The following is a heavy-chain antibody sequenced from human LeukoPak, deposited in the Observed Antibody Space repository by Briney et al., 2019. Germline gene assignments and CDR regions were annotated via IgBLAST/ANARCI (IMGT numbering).Heavy chain of an antibody. J-gene: IGHJ4*02. V-gene: IGHV1-69*05. D-gene: IGHD3-22*01. Sequence: GASVKVSCKASGGTFRNYAISWVRQAPGQGLEWMGGIIPIFGTAHYAQKFQGRVTVTTDESTSTAYLELSSLRSEDTAVYYCARADYYDRSGYYYDFDYWGQGTLVTVSS. CDR2: IIPIFGTA. CDR1: GGTFRNYA. CDR3: ARADYYDRSGYYYDFDY.